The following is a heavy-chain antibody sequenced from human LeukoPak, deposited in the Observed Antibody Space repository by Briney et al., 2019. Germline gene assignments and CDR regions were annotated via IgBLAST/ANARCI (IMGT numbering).Heavy chain of an antibody. Sequence: GESLKISCKGSGYSFTTYWIAWVRQMPGKGPEWMGIIYPGDSDIRYSPSFQGQVTISVDKSISTAYLQWSSLKASDTAMHYCARGGDYGGPNWFDPWGQGTLVTVSS. CDR3: ARGGDYGGPNWFDP. D-gene: IGHD4-23*01. J-gene: IGHJ5*02. CDR1: GYSFTTYW. V-gene: IGHV5-51*01. CDR2: IYPGDSDI.